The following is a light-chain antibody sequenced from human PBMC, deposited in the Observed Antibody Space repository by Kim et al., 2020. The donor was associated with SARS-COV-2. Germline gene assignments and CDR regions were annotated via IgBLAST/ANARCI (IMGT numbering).Light chain of an antibody. CDR1: QSVSSSY. CDR3: QQYGSSPRT. Sequence: TPGERVTLSCRASQSVSSSYLAWYQQKPGQAPRLLIYGASSRATGIPDRFSGSGSGTDFTLTISRLEPEDFAVYYCQQYGSSPRTFGQGTKLEI. J-gene: IGKJ2*01. CDR2: GAS. V-gene: IGKV3-20*01.